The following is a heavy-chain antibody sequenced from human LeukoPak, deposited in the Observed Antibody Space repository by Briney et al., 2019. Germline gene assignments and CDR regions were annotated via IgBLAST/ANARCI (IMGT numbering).Heavy chain of an antibody. CDR1: GYTFTSYY. J-gene: IGHJ5*02. V-gene: IGHV1-46*01. Sequence: GASVKGSCKASGYTFTSYYMHWVRQAPGQGLDWIGIINPSGGGTSYAQKFQGRVTMTTDTSTSTVYMDLSSLRSEGTAVYYCARGNDWFDPWGQGTLVTVSS. CDR3: ARGNDWFDP. CDR2: INPSGGGT. D-gene: IGHD4-11*01.